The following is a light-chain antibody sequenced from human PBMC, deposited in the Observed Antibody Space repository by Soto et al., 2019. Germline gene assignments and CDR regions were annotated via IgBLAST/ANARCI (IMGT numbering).Light chain of an antibody. CDR2: DVS. Sequence: EIVFTTSPATLSFSPGQRATLSCMASQNISNYLIWYQQKPGQAPRLLIYDVSNRATGIPARFSGSGSGTDFTLTIRSLEPEDFAVYYCQKRSNWPRKFGQGTKVDIK. J-gene: IGKJ1*01. CDR1: QNISNY. V-gene: IGKV3-11*01. CDR3: QKRSNWPRK.